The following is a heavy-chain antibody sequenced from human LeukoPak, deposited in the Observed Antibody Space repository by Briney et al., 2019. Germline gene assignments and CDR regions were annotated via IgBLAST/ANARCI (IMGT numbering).Heavy chain of an antibody. CDR3: ARAFHYYYYMDV. CDR1: GYTFTGYY. J-gene: IGHJ6*03. Sequence: ASVKVSCKASGYTFTGYYMHWVRQAPGQGLEWMGWINPNSGGTNYAQKFQGRVTMTRDTSISTAYMELNSLRAEDTAVYYCARAFHYYYYMDVWGKGTTVTVSS. V-gene: IGHV1-2*02. CDR2: INPNSGGT.